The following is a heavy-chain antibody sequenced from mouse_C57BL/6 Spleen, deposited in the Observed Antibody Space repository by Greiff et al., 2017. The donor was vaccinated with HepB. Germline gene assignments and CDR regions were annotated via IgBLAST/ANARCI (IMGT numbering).Heavy chain of an antibody. CDR3: ARNYYGSSGWYAMDY. CDR2: IHPNSGST. V-gene: IGHV1-64*01. J-gene: IGHJ4*01. Sequence: QVQLQQSGAELVKPGASVKLSCKASGYTFTSYWMHWVKQRPGQGLEWIGMIHPNSGSTNYNEKFKSKATLTVDKSSSTAYMQLSSLTSEDSAVYYCARNYYGSSGWYAMDYWGQGTSVTVSS. D-gene: IGHD1-1*01. CDR1: GYTFTSYW.